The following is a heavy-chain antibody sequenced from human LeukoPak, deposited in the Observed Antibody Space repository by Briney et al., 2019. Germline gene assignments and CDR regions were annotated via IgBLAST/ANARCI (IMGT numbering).Heavy chain of an antibody. CDR1: GDSVSSNSGA. D-gene: IGHD6-19*01. CDR2: TYYRSKWYN. J-gene: IGHJ4*02. CDR3: AGVKDSSGWYFDY. Sequence: SQTLSLTCAISGDSVSSNSGAWNWIRQSPSRGLEWLGRTYYRSKWYNDYAVSMKSRITISPDTSKNQFSLQLNSVTPEDTAVYYCAGVKDSSGWYFDYWGQGTLVTVSS. V-gene: IGHV6-1*01.